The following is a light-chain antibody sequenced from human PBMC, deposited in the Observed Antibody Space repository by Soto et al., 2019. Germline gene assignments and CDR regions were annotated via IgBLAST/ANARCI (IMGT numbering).Light chain of an antibody. Sequence: DIQMTQSPSTLSASVGDRVTITCRASQSINSWLAWYQHKPGKAPKVLIYKASGLESGVPSRFSASGSGTEFTLTIGSLQPDDFATYYCQQYDTYPWTFGQGTKVEIK. CDR2: KAS. CDR3: QQYDTYPWT. V-gene: IGKV1-5*03. CDR1: QSINSW. J-gene: IGKJ1*01.